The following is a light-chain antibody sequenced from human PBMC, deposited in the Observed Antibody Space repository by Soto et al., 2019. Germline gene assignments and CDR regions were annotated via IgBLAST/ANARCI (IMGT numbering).Light chain of an antibody. V-gene: IGKV3-15*01. J-gene: IGKJ4*01. Sequence: EIVMTQSPATLSVSPGERVTLSCRASQSVSGNLAWYQQKPGQAPRLLIYGASTRATGIPARFSGSGSGTEFTLTISSLQSEDFAAYSCQQYSNWLFTFGGGTRVEIK. CDR3: QQYSNWLFT. CDR2: GAS. CDR1: QSVSGN.